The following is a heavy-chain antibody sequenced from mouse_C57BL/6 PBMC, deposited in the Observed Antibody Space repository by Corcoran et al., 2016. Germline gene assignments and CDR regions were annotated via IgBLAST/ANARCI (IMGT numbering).Heavy chain of an antibody. CDR2: INPNNGGT. V-gene: IGHV1-26*01. D-gene: IGHD3-2*02. J-gene: IGHJ4*01. Sequence: EVQLQQSGPELVKPGASVKISCKASGYTFTDYYMNWVKQSHGKSLEWIGDINPNNGGTSYNQKFKGKATFTVDKSSSTAYMELRSLTSEDSAVYYCAREAGAMDYWGQGTSVTVSS. CDR1: GYTFTDYY. CDR3: AREAGAMDY.